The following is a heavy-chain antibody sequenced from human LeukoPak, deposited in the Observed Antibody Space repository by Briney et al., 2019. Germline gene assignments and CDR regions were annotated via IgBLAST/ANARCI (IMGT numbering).Heavy chain of an antibody. J-gene: IGHJ4*02. Sequence: GASVKVSCKASGYTFIDYYFNWVRQAPGQGPEWMGRINVKSGATDYAQKFQGRVTVTRDTSISTAYMVLSSLRSDDTAVYYCARVGRESSTGWLDYWGQGTLVTVSS. V-gene: IGHV1-2*06. CDR2: INVKSGAT. CDR1: GYTFIDYY. D-gene: IGHD6-19*01. CDR3: ARVGRESSTGWLDY.